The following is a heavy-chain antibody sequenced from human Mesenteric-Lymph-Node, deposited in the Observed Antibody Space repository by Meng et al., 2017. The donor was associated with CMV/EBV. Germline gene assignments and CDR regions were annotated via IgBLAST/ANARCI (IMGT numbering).Heavy chain of an antibody. CDR2: TDYRSESYN. D-gene: IGHD3-16*01. V-gene: IGHV6-1*01. J-gene: IGHJ4*02. Sequence: PRLLKSPQTLQDTRTLSGDSISSNSAGWNWNGQSPSTGLEWLGRTDYRSESYNDYAVSVKSRISVHLDTSKNPLSPHLNFVTPEDTAVYYCAYLGDLPPLWWGQGTLVTVSS. CDR3: AYLGDLPPLW. CDR1: GDSISSNSAG.